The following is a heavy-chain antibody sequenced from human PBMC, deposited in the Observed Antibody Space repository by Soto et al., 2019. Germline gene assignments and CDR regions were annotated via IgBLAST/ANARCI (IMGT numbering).Heavy chain of an antibody. Sequence: SETLPLTCIVSGGSISSSSYYWGWIHQHPGTGLGCIGSIYYGGSTSYHPSCKCRVAISGSISKIRYSLKLSSVTAADPAVFFCARHRARNWLEPRGQGTLVAVSS. J-gene: IGHJ5*02. V-gene: IGHV4-39*01. D-gene: IGHD6-6*01. CDR3: ARHRARNWLEP. CDR2: IYYGGST. CDR1: GGSISSSSYY.